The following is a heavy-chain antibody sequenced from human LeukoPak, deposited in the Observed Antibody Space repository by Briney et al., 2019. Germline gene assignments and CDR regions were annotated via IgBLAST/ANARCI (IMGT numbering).Heavy chain of an antibody. D-gene: IGHD2-15*01. J-gene: IGHJ4*02. CDR3: ARDGYCSGGSCYSRGGFVH. CDR2: ISYDGSNK. CDR1: GFTFSSYA. V-gene: IGHV3-30-3*01. Sequence: GGSLRLSCAASGFTFSSYAMHWVRQAPGKGLEWVAVISYDGSNKYYADSVKGRFTISRDNSKNTLYLQMNSLRAEDTAVYYCARDGYCSGGSCYSRGGFVHWGQGTLVTVSS.